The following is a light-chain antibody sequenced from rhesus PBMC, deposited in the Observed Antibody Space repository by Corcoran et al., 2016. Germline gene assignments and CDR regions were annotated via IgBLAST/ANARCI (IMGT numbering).Light chain of an antibody. CDR3: QHGYGTPYS. CDR1: QGISNK. CDR2: YAS. J-gene: IGKJ2*01. V-gene: IGKV1S15*01. Sequence: DIHMTQSPSSLSASVGDTVTITCRASQGISNKLAWYKQQPGKVPKLLIYYASTLQSGVPSRFSGSGVVTDFILTISSLQPEDFSTYYCQHGYGTPYSFGRGTKVEIK.